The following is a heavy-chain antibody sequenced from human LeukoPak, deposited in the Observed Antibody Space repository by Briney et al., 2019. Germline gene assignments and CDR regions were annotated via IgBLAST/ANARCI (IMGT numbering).Heavy chain of an antibody. CDR2: ISYDGSNK. Sequence: GGSLRLSCAASGFTFGSYAMHWVRQAPGKGLEWVAVISYDGSNKYYADSVKGRFTISRDNSKNTLYLQMNSLRAEDTAVYYCAKVVVVPAAIAEGFDYWGQGTLVTVSS. CDR1: GFTFGSYA. D-gene: IGHD2-2*02. CDR3: AKVVVVPAAIAEGFDY. V-gene: IGHV3-30*04. J-gene: IGHJ4*02.